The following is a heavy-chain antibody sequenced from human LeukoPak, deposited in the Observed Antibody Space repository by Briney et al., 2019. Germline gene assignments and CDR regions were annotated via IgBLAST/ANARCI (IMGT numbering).Heavy chain of an antibody. CDR1: GYSISGGYY. J-gene: IGHJ3*01. CDR2: IFHTGSI. D-gene: IGHD3-22*01. Sequence: SETLSLTCGVSGYSISGGYYWGWIRQSPWKGLEWIATIFHTGSIYHNPSLKSRVILSVDTSKNQFSLILTSVTAADTPVYYCVRMGVSYYYDSSTYYPVAFDVWGQGTMVTVSS. CDR3: VRMGVSYYYDSSTYYPVAFDV. V-gene: IGHV4-38-2*01.